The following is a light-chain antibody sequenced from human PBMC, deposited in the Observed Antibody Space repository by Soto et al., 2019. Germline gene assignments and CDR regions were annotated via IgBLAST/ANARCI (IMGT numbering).Light chain of an antibody. Sequence: AIQLTQSPSSLYASVGDRVTITCRASQGISSALAWYQQQPGKAPKLLIYDASSLESGVPSRFSGSGSGTDFTLTISSLQPEDFATYYCQQFNSYPLTFGQGTRLEIK. V-gene: IGKV1-13*02. J-gene: IGKJ5*01. CDR1: QGISSA. CDR3: QQFNSYPLT. CDR2: DAS.